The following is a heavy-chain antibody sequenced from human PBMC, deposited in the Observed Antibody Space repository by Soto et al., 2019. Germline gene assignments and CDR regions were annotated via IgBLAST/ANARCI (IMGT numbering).Heavy chain of an antibody. J-gene: IGHJ4*02. Sequence: EVQLVESGGGLVKPGGSLRLSCAASGFTFSNAWMSWVRQAPGKGLEWVGRIKSKTDGGTTDYAAPVKGRFTISRDDSKNTLYLQMNSLKTEDTAVYYCTTAFQGYYGSGSYSHPLNWGQGTLVTVSS. CDR1: GFTFSNAW. CDR3: TTAFQGYYGSGSYSHPLN. CDR2: IKSKTDGGTT. V-gene: IGHV3-15*01. D-gene: IGHD3-10*01.